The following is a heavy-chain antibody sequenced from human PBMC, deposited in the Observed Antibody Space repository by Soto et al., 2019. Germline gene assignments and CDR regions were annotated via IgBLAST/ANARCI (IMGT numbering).Heavy chain of an antibody. CDR2: ISAAGDP. V-gene: IGHV3-13*05. CDR1: GFTFRNYD. CDR3: ARELADSVSSAWFFDL. Sequence: EVQLVESGGGLVQPGGSLRLSCEASGFTFRNYDMHWVRQGTGKGLEWVSGISAAGDPDYADSVEGRFTISRENAKNSLYLQMNSLTAGDTAVYFCARELADSVSSAWFFDLWGRGTLVTVSS. D-gene: IGHD2-8*01. J-gene: IGHJ2*01.